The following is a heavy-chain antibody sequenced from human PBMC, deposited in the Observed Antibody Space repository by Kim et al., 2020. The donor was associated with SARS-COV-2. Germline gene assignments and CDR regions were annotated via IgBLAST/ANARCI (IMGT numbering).Heavy chain of an antibody. CDR1: GFTFSSYE. V-gene: IGHV3-48*03. J-gene: IGHJ4*02. D-gene: IGHD6-13*01. Sequence: GGSLRLSCAASGFTFSSYEMNWVRQAPGKGLEWVSYISSSGSTIYYADSVKGRFTISRDNAKNSLYLQMNSLRAEDTAVYYCARDQAASPDRYSSSWYAFDYWGQGTLVTVSS. CDR2: ISSSGSTI. CDR3: ARDQAASPDRYSSSWYAFDY.